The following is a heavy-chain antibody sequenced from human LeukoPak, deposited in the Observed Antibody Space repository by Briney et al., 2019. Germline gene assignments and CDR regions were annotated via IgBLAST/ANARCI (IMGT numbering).Heavy chain of an antibody. D-gene: IGHD3-10*01. CDR2: IYYSGST. CDR3: ARQSQGITMVRGVIYY. CDR1: GGSISSSSYY. J-gene: IGHJ4*02. V-gene: IGHV4-39*01. Sequence: SETLSLTCTVSGGSISSSSYYWGWIRQPPGKGLEWIGSIYYSGSTYYSPSLKSRVTISVDTSKSQFSLKLSSVTAADTAVYYCARQSQGITMVRGVIYYWGQGTLVTVSS.